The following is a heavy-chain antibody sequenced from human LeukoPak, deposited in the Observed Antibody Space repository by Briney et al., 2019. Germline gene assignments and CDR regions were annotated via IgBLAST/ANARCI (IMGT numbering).Heavy chain of an antibody. CDR3: ARDPGYTSSYYFDS. CDR2: ISGYKGNT. J-gene: IGHJ4*02. V-gene: IGHV1-18*01. CDR1: GYSFSDHG. Sequence: ASVKVSCKTSGYSFSDHGISRVRQAPGQGLEWMGWISGYKGNTYYAQRFQGRVTMTTDTSTSTAYMQLRSLRSDDTALYYCARDPGYTSSYYFDSWGQGTLVTVSS. D-gene: IGHD6-19*01.